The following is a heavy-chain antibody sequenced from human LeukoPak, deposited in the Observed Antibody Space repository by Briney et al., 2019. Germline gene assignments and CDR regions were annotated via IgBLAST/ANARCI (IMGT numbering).Heavy chain of an antibody. CDR3: ARVRGYSGYVLGYWLDH. Sequence: PGGSLRLSCAASGFTFSSYDMNWVRQAPGKGREWVSSISSGGYTIYYADSVKGRFTISRDNAKNSLFLQMNSLRAEDTAVYYCARVRGYSGYVLGYWLDHWGQGTLVTVSS. V-gene: IGHV3-48*03. CDR1: GFTFSSYD. D-gene: IGHD5-12*01. J-gene: IGHJ5*02. CDR2: ISSGGYTI.